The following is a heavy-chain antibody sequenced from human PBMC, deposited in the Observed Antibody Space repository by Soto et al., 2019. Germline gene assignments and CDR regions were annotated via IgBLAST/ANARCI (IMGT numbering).Heavy chain of an antibody. J-gene: IGHJ4*02. CDR2: IYYSGST. CDR3: ARGGPPTYYYDSSGYYFDY. CDR1: GGSISSGGYY. V-gene: IGHV4-31*03. D-gene: IGHD3-22*01. Sequence: SETLSLTCTVSGGSISSGGYYWSWIRQHPGKGLEWIGYIYYSGSTYYNPSLKSRVTISVDTSKNQFSLKLSSVTAADTAVYYCARGGPPTYYYDSSGYYFDYWGQGTLVTVSS.